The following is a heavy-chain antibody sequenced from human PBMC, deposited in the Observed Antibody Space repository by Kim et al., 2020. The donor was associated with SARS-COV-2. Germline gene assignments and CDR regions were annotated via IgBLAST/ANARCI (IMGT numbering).Heavy chain of an antibody. CDR3: ARGPGGRLRLGELSLYRPYSFDY. CDR1: GGSFSGYY. Sequence: SETLSLTCAVYGGSFSGYYWSWIRQPPGKGLEWIGEINHSGSTNYNPSLKSRVTISVDTSKNQFSLKLSSVTAADTAVYYCARGPGGRLRLGELSLYRPYSFDYWGQGTLVTVSS. CDR2: INHSGST. J-gene: IGHJ4*02. V-gene: IGHV4-34*01. D-gene: IGHD3-16*02.